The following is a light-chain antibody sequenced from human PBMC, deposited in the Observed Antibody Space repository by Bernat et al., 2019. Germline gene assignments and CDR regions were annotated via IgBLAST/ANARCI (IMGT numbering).Light chain of an antibody. CDR1: SSNIGSNT. CDR2: SNN. V-gene: IGLV1-44*01. Sequence: QSVLTQPPSASGTPGQRVTISCFGSSSNIGSNTVNWYQQLPGTAPKLPIHSNNQRPSGVPDRFSGSTSGTAASLALSGLQSADEADYYCAAWDDILNGPWVFCGGPKLTVL. CDR3: AAWDDILNGPWV. J-gene: IGLJ3*02.